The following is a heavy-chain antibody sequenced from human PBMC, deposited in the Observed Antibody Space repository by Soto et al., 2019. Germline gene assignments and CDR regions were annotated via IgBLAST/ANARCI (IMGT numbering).Heavy chain of an antibody. J-gene: IGHJ6*02. Sequence: QVQLVQSGAEVKKPGSSVKVSCKASGGTISSYPISGVRQAPGQGLEWMVGIIPMFGTPNYAQTFQGRVTIPADESTRTAYMELSSLRSEDTAIYYCARRWLQYNGDYYYGMDVWGLGTTVTVSS. D-gene: IGHD5-18*01. CDR2: IIPMFGTP. CDR3: ARRWLQYNGDYYYGMDV. CDR1: GGTISSYP. V-gene: IGHV1-69*12.